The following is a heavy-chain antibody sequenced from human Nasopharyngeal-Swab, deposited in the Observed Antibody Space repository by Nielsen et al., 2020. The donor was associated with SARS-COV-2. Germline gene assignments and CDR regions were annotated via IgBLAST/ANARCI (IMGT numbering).Heavy chain of an antibody. J-gene: IGHJ4*02. D-gene: IGHD1-14*01. Sequence: GESLKISCAVSGFTFSSYAMSWVRQAPGKGLEWVSGISGSGGNTFYADSVKGRFTISRDNSKNTLYLQMNSLRAEDTAVYYCAKLYNLATIDYWGQGTLVTVSS. CDR1: GFTFSSYA. CDR2: ISGSGGNT. V-gene: IGHV3-23*01. CDR3: AKLYNLATIDY.